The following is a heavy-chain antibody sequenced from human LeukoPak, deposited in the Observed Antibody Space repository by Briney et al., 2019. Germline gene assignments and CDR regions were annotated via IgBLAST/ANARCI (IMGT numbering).Heavy chain of an antibody. Sequence: SETLSLTCTVSGGSISSSSYYWGWIRQPPGKGLEWIGSIYYSGSTYYNPSLKSRVTISVDTSKNQFSLKLSSVTAADTAVYYCARRGRLGYYYMDVWGKGTTVTVSS. J-gene: IGHJ6*03. CDR2: IYYSGST. CDR3: ARRGRLGYYYMDV. V-gene: IGHV4-39*01. CDR1: GGSISSSSYY. D-gene: IGHD7-27*01.